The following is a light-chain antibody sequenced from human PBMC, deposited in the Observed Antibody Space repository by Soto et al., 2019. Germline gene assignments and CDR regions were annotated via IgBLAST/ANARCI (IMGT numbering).Light chain of an antibody. CDR2: VAS. Sequence: DIQMTQSPSSLSASVGDRVTITCRASQSIGSYLSWYQQKPGKAPKLLINVASTLQSGVPSRSSGSGSGTDFTLAISSLQPEDFATYYCQQSSSTPQTFGGGTKVDIK. CDR1: QSIGSY. V-gene: IGKV1-39*01. CDR3: QQSSSTPQT. J-gene: IGKJ4*01.